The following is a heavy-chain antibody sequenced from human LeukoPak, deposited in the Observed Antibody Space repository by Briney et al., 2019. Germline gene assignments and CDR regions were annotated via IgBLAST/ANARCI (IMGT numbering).Heavy chain of an antibody. CDR3: ARDLDLSYYYDSSGPSAAFDI. D-gene: IGHD3-22*01. Sequence: SDTLSLTCAVYGGSFSGYYWSWIRQPPGKGLEGIGRIYTSGCTNYNPSLQSRVTISVDTSKNQFALKLSSVTAADTAVYYCARDLDLSYYYDSSGPSAAFDIWGQGTMVTVSS. V-gene: IGHV4-4*08. CDR2: IYTSGCT. J-gene: IGHJ3*02. CDR1: GGSFSGYY.